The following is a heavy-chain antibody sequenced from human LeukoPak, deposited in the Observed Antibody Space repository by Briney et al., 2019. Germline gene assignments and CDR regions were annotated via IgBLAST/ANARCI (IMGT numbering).Heavy chain of an antibody. CDR1: GFTFSSYA. J-gene: IGHJ4*02. CDR2: IYSGGST. CDR3: ASWYQLLYLGASFDY. V-gene: IGHV3-66*01. D-gene: IGHD2-2*01. Sequence: GGSLRLSCAASGFTFSSYAMHWVRQAPGKGLEWVSVIYSGGSTYYADSVKGRFTISRDNAKNSLYLQMNSLRAEDTAVYYCASWYQLLYLGASFDYWGQGTLVTVSS.